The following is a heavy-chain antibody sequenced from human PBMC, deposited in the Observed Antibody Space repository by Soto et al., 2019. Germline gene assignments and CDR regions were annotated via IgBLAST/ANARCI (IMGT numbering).Heavy chain of an antibody. D-gene: IGHD5-12*01. J-gene: IGHJ3*02. CDR3: ARWDGYNHDAFDI. CDR1: GYTFTSYA. Sequence: ASVKVSCKASGYTFTSYAMHWVRQAPGQRLEWMGWINAGNGNTKYSQKFQGRVTITRDTSASTAYMALSSLRSEDTAVYYCARWDGYNHDAFDIWGQGTMVTVSS. V-gene: IGHV1-3*01. CDR2: INAGNGNT.